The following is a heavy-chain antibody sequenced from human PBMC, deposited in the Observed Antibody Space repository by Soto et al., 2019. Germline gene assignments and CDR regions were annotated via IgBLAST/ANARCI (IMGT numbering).Heavy chain of an antibody. CDR2: ISWNSGSI. CDR3: ASLQGVLAPTRY. J-gene: IGHJ4*02. Sequence: GGSLRLSCAASGFTFDDYAMHWVRQAPGKGLEWVSGISWNSGSIGYADSVKGRFTISRDNAKNSLYLQMNSLRAEDTALYYCASLQGVLAPTRYWGQGTLVTVSS. V-gene: IGHV3-9*01. CDR1: GFTFDDYA. D-gene: IGHD1-1*01.